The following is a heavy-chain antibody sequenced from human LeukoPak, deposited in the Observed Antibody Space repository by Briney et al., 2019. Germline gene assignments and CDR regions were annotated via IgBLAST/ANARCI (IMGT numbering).Heavy chain of an antibody. CDR2: IRYDGSNK. J-gene: IGHJ5*02. CDR1: GFTFSSYG. D-gene: IGHD3-9*01. Sequence: GGSLRLSCAASGFTFSSYGMHWVRQAPGKGLEWVAFIRYDGSNKYYADSVKGRFTISRDNAKNSLYLQMNSLRAEDTAVYYCARDHYDILTGYYKGWFDPWGQGTLVTVSS. V-gene: IGHV3-30*02. CDR3: ARDHYDILTGYYKGWFDP.